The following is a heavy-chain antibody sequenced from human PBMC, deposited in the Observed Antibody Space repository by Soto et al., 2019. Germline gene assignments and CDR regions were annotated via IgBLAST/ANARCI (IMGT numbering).Heavy chain of an antibody. Sequence: ASVKVSCKASGYTFTSYGISWVLQAPGQALEWMGWISAYNGNTNYAQKLQGRVTMTTDTSTSTAYMELSSLRSEDTAVYYCARAATYDILTGYSKAPFDYWGQGTLVTVSS. CDR1: GYTFTSYG. J-gene: IGHJ4*02. D-gene: IGHD3-9*01. CDR2: ISAYNGNT. V-gene: IGHV1-18*01. CDR3: ARAATYDILTGYSKAPFDY.